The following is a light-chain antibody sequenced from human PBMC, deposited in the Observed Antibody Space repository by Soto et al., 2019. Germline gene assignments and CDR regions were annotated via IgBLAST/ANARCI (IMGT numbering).Light chain of an antibody. Sequence: QSALTQPASVSGSPGQSITISCTGTSRDFSDHNHVPWYQHHPGKAPKLIIYEVTYRPSGVSNRFSGSQSGNTASLTISGLQAEDEADYYCSSYRGSSTLTFGGGTKLTVL. CDR3: SSYRGSSTLT. CDR1: SRDFSDHNH. J-gene: IGLJ2*01. CDR2: EVT. V-gene: IGLV2-14*01.